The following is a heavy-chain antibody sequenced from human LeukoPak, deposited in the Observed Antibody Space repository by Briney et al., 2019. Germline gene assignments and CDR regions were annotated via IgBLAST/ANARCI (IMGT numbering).Heavy chain of an antibody. V-gene: IGHV3-23*01. Sequence: PGGSLRLSCAASGFTFSSCAMSWVRQAPXXXXEWVSXISGRGGSTYYADSVKGRFTISRDNSKNTVYLEMNSLRAEDTAVYYCAKDRVAAAGPYGSWGQGTLVTVSS. CDR2: ISGRGGST. D-gene: IGHD6-13*01. CDR3: AKDRVAAAGPYGS. J-gene: IGHJ5*02. CDR1: GFTFSSCA.